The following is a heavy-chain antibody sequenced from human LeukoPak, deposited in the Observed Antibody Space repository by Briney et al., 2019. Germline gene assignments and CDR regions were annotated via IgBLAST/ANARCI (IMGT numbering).Heavy chain of an antibody. D-gene: IGHD3-10*01. CDR1: GYTFTIYY. J-gene: IGHJ4*02. CDR2: IIPIFGTA. V-gene: IGHV1-69*13. CDR3: ASFHSGSEEFDY. Sequence: SVKVSCKASGYTFTIYYMHWVRQAPGQGLEWMGGIIPIFGTANYAQKFQGRVTITADESTSTAYMELSSLRSEDTAVYYCASFHSGSEEFDYWGQGTLVTVSS.